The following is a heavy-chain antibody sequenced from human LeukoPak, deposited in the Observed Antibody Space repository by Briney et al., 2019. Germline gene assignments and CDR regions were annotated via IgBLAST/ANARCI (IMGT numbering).Heavy chain of an antibody. CDR2: ISSSGSTI. J-gene: IGHJ6*04. Sequence: GGSLRLSCAASGLTFSSYELNWLGQAPGQGLQWVSYISSSGSTIYYADSVKGRFTISRDNAKNSLYLQMNSLRAEDTAVYYCAELGITMIGGVWGKGTTVTISS. CDR1: GLTFSSYE. V-gene: IGHV3-48*03. CDR3: AELGITMIGGV. D-gene: IGHD3-10*02.